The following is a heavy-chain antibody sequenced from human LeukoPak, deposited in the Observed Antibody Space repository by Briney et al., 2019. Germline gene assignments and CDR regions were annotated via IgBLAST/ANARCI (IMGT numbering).Heavy chain of an antibody. V-gene: IGHV3-33*01. CDR2: IWYDGSNK. Sequence: PGGSLRLSCAASGFTFSSYGMHWVRQAPGKGLEWVAVIWYDGSNKYYADSVKGRFTISRDNSKNTLYLQMNSLRAEDTAVYYCARDQGSYGFDDAFDIWGQGTMVTVSS. D-gene: IGHD5-18*01. CDR1: GFTFSSYG. CDR3: ARDQGSYGFDDAFDI. J-gene: IGHJ3*02.